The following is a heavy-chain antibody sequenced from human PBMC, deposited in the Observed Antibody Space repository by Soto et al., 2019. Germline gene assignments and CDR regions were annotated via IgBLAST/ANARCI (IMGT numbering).Heavy chain of an antibody. J-gene: IGHJ6*02. V-gene: IGHV1-69*13. CDR1: GGTFSSYA. CDR3: ARDRGWFGDQGPNYYYGMDV. CDR2: IIPIFGTA. D-gene: IGHD3-10*01. Sequence: GASVKVACKASGGTFSSYAISWVRQAPGQGLEWMGGIIPIFGTANYAQKFQGRVTITADESTSTAYMELSSLRSEDTAVYYCARDRGWFGDQGPNYYYGMDVWGQGTTVTVSS.